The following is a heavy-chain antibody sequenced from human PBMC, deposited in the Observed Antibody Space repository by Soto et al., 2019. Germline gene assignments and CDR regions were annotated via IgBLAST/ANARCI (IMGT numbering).Heavy chain of an antibody. CDR1: GGSFSGYY. J-gene: IGHJ4*02. CDR2: INHSGRT. Sequence: QVQLHQWGAGLLKSSETLSLTCAVYGGSFSGYYWTWIRQPPGTGLERVWEINHSGRTNYNPSLKRRATISVDTSKNQFSLTLTSVTAAVTAVYYCARDKITGLFDYLGQGPLVTVSS. CDR3: ARDKITGLFDY. V-gene: IGHV4-34*01. D-gene: IGHD2-8*02.